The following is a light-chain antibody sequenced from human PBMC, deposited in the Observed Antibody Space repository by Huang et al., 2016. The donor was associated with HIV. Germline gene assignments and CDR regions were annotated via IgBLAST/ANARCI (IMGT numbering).Light chain of an antibody. CDR2: GAS. Sequence: DIQMTQSPSSLSASVGGRVTITCRASQKIGRYLNWYHKKPGKAPKLRIYGASTLQSGVPSRFNGGGSGTDFTLTIRSLQPEDFATYHCQQSYNIPRTFGQGTKVEIK. CDR1: QKIGRY. J-gene: IGKJ1*01. CDR3: QQSYNIPRT. V-gene: IGKV1-39*01.